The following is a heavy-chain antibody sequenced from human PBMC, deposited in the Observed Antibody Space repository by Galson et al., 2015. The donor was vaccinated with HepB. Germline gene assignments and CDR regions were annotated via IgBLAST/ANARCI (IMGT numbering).Heavy chain of an antibody. V-gene: IGHV3-66*02. Sequence: SLRLSCAASGFTVSSNYMSWVRQAPGKGLEWVSVIYSGGSTYYADSMKGRFTISRDNSKNTLYLQMNSLRAEDTAVYYCARGGAWGLLYYYYYYGMDVWGQGTTVTVSS. J-gene: IGHJ6*02. CDR2: IYSGGST. D-gene: IGHD1-26*01. CDR3: ARGGAWGLLYYYYYYGMDV. CDR1: GFTVSSNY.